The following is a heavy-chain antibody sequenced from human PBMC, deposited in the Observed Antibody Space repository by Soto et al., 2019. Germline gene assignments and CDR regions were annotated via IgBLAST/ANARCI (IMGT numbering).Heavy chain of an antibody. V-gene: IGHV4-59*08. J-gene: IGHJ5*02. CDR1: GGSISTYY. D-gene: IGHD3-10*01. CDR3: ARNRGFSGHNWFDP. Sequence: SETLSLTCTVSGGSISTYYWTWIRQPPGKGLEWIGYVDYSGSTNYNPSLKSRITIPVDTSKNQFSLKLTTVTAADTAVYYCARNRGFSGHNWFDPWGQGTLVTVSS. CDR2: VDYSGST.